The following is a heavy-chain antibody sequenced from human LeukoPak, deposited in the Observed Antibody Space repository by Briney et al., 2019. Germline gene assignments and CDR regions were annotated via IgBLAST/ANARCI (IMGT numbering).Heavy chain of an antibody. Sequence: GGSLRLSCAASGFTFSSYAMSWVRQAPGKGLEWVSAISGSGGSTYHADSVKGRFTISRDNSKNTLYLQMNSLRAEDTAVYYCAKDLLSYCGGDCPNDYWGQGTLVTVSS. CDR3: AKDLLSYCGGDCPNDY. CDR2: ISGSGGST. CDR1: GFTFSSYA. D-gene: IGHD2-21*02. V-gene: IGHV3-23*01. J-gene: IGHJ4*02.